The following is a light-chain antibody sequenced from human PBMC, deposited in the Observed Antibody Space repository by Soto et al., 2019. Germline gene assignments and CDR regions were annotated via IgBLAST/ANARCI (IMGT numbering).Light chain of an antibody. J-gene: IGKJ5*01. V-gene: IGKV1-5*03. CDR2: KAS. CDR3: QQYNSYSIT. Sequence: DIQMTLSPSTLSASVGDRVTITCRASQSISSWLAWYQQKPGKAPKLLIYKASSLESGVPSRFSGSGSGTEFTLTISSLQPDDFATYYCQQYNSYSITFGQGTRWRL. CDR1: QSISSW.